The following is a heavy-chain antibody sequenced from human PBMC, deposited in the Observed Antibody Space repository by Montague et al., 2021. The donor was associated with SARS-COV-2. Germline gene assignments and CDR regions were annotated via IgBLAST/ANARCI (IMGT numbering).Heavy chain of an antibody. V-gene: IGHV3-21*01. CDR3: ARDRRTTRLGELSPLDY. J-gene: IGHJ4*02. CDR2: VSSSSTYI. D-gene: IGHD3-16*02. CDR1: GVTFSSNS. Sequence: SLRLSCAASGVTFSSNSMSWLRQAPGKGLEWVSSVSSSSTYIYYADSVKGRFTISRDNVKNSLYLQMNSLRVEDTAVYFCARDRRTTRLGELSPLDYWGQGTLVTVSP.